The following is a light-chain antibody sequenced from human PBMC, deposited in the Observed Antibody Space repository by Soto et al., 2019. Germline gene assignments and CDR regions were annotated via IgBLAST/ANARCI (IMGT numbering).Light chain of an antibody. V-gene: IGKV1-5*03. Sequence: DIQMTQSPSTLSASVGDRVTIACRASQSISSWLAWYHQKPGKAPKLLIYKASSLESGVPSRFSGSGSGTEFTLTISSLQPDDFATYYCQQYNSYPWTFGQGTKVAIK. J-gene: IGKJ1*01. CDR1: QSISSW. CDR2: KAS. CDR3: QQYNSYPWT.